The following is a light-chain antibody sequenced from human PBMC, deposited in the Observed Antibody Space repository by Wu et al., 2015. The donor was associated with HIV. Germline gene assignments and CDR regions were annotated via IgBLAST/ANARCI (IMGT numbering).Light chain of an antibody. CDR3: QQYAGSPPEA. V-gene: IGKV3-20*01. CDR1: QTVNSSY. Sequence: EIVLTQSPGTLSLSPGERATLSCRASQTVNSSYLAWYQQKPGQAPRLLIYGASSRATGIPDRFSGSGSGTDFTVTISRQEPEDFAVYYCQQYAGSPPEAFGPGTKVDIK. CDR2: GAS. J-gene: IGKJ3*01.